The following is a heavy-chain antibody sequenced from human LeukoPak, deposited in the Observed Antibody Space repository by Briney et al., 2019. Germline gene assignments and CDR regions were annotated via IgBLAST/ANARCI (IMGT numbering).Heavy chain of an antibody. CDR2: IYYSGST. CDR3: ARGTLVDYGGYDEAFDI. J-gene: IGHJ3*02. V-gene: IGHV4-39*07. CDR1: GGSISSCSYF. Sequence: PSETLTLTCTVSGGSISSCSYFWGRIPQPPGKGLGWIGRIYYSGSTYYNPSLKSPVTISVDTSKNKFSLKLSSVTAADTAVYYCARGTLVDYGGYDEAFDIWGQGTMVTVSS. D-gene: IGHD4-17*01.